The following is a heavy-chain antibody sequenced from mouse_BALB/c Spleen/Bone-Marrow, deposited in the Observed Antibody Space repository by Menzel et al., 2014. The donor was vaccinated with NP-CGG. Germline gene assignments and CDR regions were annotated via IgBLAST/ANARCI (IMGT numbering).Heavy chain of an antibody. CDR2: IDPGNGDT. CDR1: GFNIXDYY. V-gene: IGHV14-4*02. CDR3: NAEHGNYHYFDY. J-gene: IGHJ2*01. D-gene: IGHD6-1*01. Sequence: EVKLQESGAELVRSGASVKLSCTASGFNIXDYYMHWVKQRPEQGLEWIGWIDPGNGDTEYAPKFQGKATMTADTSSNTAYLQLSSLTSEDTAVYYCNAEHGNYHYFDYWGQGTTLTVSS.